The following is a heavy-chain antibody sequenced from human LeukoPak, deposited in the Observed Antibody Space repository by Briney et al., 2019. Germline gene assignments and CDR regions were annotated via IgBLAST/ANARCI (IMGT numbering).Heavy chain of an antibody. CDR3: AKTDSSGANYFDS. V-gene: IGHV1-18*01. J-gene: IGHJ4*02. CDR1: GYSFTSYG. CDR2: ISAYNGDT. Sequence: GASVKVSCKASGYSFTSYGISWVRQAPGQGLEWMGWISAYNGDTNYAQKFQGRGTMTTGTSTTTAYMELRSLTSDDTAVYFCAKTDSSGANYFDSWGQGTLVTVSS. D-gene: IGHD6-19*01.